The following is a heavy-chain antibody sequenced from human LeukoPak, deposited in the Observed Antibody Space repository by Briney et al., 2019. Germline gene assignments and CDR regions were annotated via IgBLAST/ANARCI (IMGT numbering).Heavy chain of an antibody. Sequence: GGSLRLSCAASGFTFRTFAMNWVRQAPGKGLEWLAGISGSGNGTYYADSVKGRFTISRDNSQNMVYLLMNSLTVEDAATYYCAKRTMSAFDSWGRGTLLIVSS. CDR2: ISGSGNGT. CDR1: GFTFRTFA. J-gene: IGHJ4*02. CDR3: AKRTMSAFDS. V-gene: IGHV3-23*01.